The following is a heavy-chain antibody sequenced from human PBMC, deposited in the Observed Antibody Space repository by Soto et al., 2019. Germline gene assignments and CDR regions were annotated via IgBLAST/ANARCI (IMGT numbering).Heavy chain of an antibody. V-gene: IGHV1-2*02. Sequence: ASVKGSCKASGYTFSGFYMHWVRQAPGQGLEWMGWINPNSGGTKSAEKFQGRVTMTRDTSISTASMALSRLTSDDTAVYYCASAAVTGTAGFDFWGQGTQVTVSS. CDR3: ASAAVTGTAGFDF. J-gene: IGHJ4*02. CDR1: GYTFSGFY. D-gene: IGHD6-19*01. CDR2: INPNSGGT.